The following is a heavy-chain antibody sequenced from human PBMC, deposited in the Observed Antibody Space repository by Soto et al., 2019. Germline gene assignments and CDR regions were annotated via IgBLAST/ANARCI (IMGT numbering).Heavy chain of an antibody. V-gene: IGHV3-23*01. Sequence: VGLLRLSCAASGFTFSTFDMTWVRQAPGKGLEWVSLIRGVAGSTHYPDSVKGRFTISKDNSNNMLYLEMNSLRADDTAVYFCVKGAWLDYWGQGNMVTVSS. CDR3: VKGAWLDY. J-gene: IGHJ4*02. CDR1: GFTFSTFD. CDR2: IRGVAGST.